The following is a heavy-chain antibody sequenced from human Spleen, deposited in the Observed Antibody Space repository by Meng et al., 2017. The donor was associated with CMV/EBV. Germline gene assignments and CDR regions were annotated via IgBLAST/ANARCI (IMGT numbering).Heavy chain of an antibody. Sequence: QVQLVPSGAEVKKPGASVKVYCNASRHILIGYYMHWVRQAPGQGLEWMGWINPNSGGTNYAQTFQGRVTMTRDMSISTAYMELSRLRSDDTAVYYCARDYYGSGSYYTVGYWGQGTLVTVSS. CDR1: RHILIGYY. CDR3: ARDYYGSGSYYTVGY. D-gene: IGHD3-10*01. J-gene: IGHJ4*02. CDR2: INPNSGGT. V-gene: IGHV1-2*02.